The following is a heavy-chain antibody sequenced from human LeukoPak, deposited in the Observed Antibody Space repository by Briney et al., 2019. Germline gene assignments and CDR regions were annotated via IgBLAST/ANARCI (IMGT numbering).Heavy chain of an antibody. CDR2: ISSTSSTI. Sequence: PGGSLRLSCAASGFTFSGYSMNWVRQAPGKGLEWVSYISSTSSTIYYAGSVKGRFTISRNNAKNSLYLQMNGLTDEDTAVYYCARDGHSNGLNWFDPWGQGTLVTVSS. CDR1: GFTFSGYS. V-gene: IGHV3-48*02. J-gene: IGHJ5*02. D-gene: IGHD6-25*01. CDR3: ARDGHSNGLNWFDP.